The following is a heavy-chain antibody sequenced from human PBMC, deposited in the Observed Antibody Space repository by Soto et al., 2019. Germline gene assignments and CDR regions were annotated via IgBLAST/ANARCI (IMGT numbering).Heavy chain of an antibody. CDR2: ISSSGSTI. V-gene: IGHV3-11*01. J-gene: IGHJ4*02. CDR3: ARVGYNWNHRWKREPKDYIWGSYRYKLLDY. CDR1: GFTFSDYY. Sequence: PGGSLRLSCAASGFTFSDYYMSWIRQAPGKGLEWVSYISSSGSTIYYADSVKGRFTISRDNAKNSLYLQMNSLRAEDTAVYYCARVGYNWNHRWKREPKDYIWGSYRYKLLDYWGQGTLVTVSS. D-gene: IGHD3-16*02.